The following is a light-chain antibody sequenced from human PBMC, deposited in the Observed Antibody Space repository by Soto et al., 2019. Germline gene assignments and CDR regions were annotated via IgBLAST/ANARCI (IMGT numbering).Light chain of an antibody. J-gene: IGLJ2*01. CDR2: EVR. CDR3: SSYAGNNNLL. CDR1: SSDVGGYNY. V-gene: IGLV2-8*01. Sequence: QSALTQPASGSGSHGQSITISCTGTSSDVGGYNYVSWYQQHPGKAPKLMIYEVRERPSGVPDRFSGFKSGNTASLTVSGLQAEDEADYYCSSYAGNNNLLFGGGTQLTVL.